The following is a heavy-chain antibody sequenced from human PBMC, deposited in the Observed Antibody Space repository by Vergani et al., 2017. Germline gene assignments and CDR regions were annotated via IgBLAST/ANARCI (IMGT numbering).Heavy chain of an antibody. J-gene: IGHJ4*02. CDR2: ISWNSGTI. D-gene: IGHD5-18*01. V-gene: IGHV3-9*01. Sequence: EVQLLESGGGLVQPGGSLRLSCAASGFTFDDYAMHWVRQAPGKGLEWVSGISWNSGTIGYGDSVKGRFTISRDNAKNSLYLQMNSLRVEDTALYYCAKGGYSYGSGIDYWGQGTLVTVSS. CDR3: AKGGYSYGSGIDY. CDR1: GFTFDDYA.